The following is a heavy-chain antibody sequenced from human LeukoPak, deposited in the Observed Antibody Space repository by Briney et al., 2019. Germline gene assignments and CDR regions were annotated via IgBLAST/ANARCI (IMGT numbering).Heavy chain of an antibody. Sequence: ASVKVSCKASGYTFTGYYMHWVRQAPGQGLEWMGWINPNSGATNYTQNFQGRVTMTRDTSISTAYMELSRLRSDDTAMYYCARITDLTIFGVVLISGFFDYWGQGTLVTVSS. CDR1: GYTFTGYY. CDR3: ARITDLTIFGVVLISGFFDY. CDR2: INPNSGAT. V-gene: IGHV1-2*02. D-gene: IGHD3-3*01. J-gene: IGHJ4*02.